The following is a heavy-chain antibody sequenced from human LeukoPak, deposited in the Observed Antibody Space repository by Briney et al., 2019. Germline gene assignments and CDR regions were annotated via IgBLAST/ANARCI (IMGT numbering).Heavy chain of an antibody. CDR1: GGSISSSSYY. Sequence: PSETLSLTCTVSGGSISSSSYYWGWIRQPPGKGLEWIGSIYYSGSTYYNPSLKSRVTISVDTSKNQFSLKLSSATAADTAVYYCARLVGATRYYYYYMDVWGKGTTVTVSS. V-gene: IGHV4-39*01. CDR2: IYYSGST. CDR3: ARLVGATRYYYYYMDV. D-gene: IGHD1-26*01. J-gene: IGHJ6*03.